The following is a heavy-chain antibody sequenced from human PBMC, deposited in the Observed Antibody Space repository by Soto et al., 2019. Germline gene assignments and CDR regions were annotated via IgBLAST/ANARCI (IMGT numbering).Heavy chain of an antibody. CDR2: ISHSGST. CDR3: ATIGVSGYLAV. Sequence: KPSETLSLTGSVSGADINSGGFTWTWIRQHAGKGLEWLGYISHSGSTDYNPSLKSRLSISGDTSKNHFSLTLTSVTAADAAVYYCATIGVSGYLAVWGQGTTVTVSS. D-gene: IGHD3-16*02. V-gene: IGHV4-31*03. CDR1: GADINSGGFT. J-gene: IGHJ6*02.